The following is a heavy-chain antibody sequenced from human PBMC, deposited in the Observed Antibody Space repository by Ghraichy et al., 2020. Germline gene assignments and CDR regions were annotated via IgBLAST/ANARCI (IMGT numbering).Heavy chain of an antibody. CDR1: GGSISNY. CDR3: ARRLTGYSSGWLDAFDI. Sequence: SQTLSLTCTVSGGSISNYWSWIRQPAGKGLEWIGRIYTSGSTNYNPSLKSRVTMSVDTSKNQFSLKLSSVTAADTAVYYCARRLTGYSSGWLDAFDIWGQATMVTVSS. V-gene: IGHV4-4*07. CDR2: IYTSGST. D-gene: IGHD6-19*01. J-gene: IGHJ3*02.